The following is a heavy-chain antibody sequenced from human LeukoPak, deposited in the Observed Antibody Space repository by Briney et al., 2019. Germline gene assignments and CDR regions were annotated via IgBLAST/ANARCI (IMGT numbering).Heavy chain of an antibody. CDR2: ISGSGGST. V-gene: IGHV3-23*01. CDR3: AKGFGTAMVPFDY. J-gene: IGHJ4*02. D-gene: IGHD5-18*01. Sequence: GGTLRLSCAASGFTFSTYAMSWVRQAPGKGLEWVSAISGSGGSTYYADSVKGRFTISRDNSKNTLYLQMNSLRAEDTAVYYCAKGFGTAMVPFDYWGQGTLVTVSS. CDR1: GFTFSTYA.